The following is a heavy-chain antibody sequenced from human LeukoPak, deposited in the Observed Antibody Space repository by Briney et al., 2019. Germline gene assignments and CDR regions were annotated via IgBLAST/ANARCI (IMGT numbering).Heavy chain of an antibody. CDR2: ISGSGGST. Sequence: GGSLRLSCAASGFTFSSYAMRWVRQARGKGLEWVSDISGSGGSTYYADSVKGRFTISRDNSKNTLYLQMNSLRAEDTAVYYCAKGLTNQDYWGQGTLVTVSS. CDR3: AKGLTNQDY. J-gene: IGHJ4*02. V-gene: IGHV3-23*01. CDR1: GFTFSSYA. D-gene: IGHD4-11*01.